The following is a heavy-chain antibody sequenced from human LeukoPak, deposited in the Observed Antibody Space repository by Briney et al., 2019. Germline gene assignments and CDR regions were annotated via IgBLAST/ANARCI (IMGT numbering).Heavy chain of an antibody. V-gene: IGHV1-69*13. D-gene: IGHD2-2*02. CDR1: GGTFSSYA. CDR2: IIPIFGTA. Sequence: SVKVSCKASGGTFSSYAISWVRQAPGQGLEWMGGIIPIFGTANYAQKFQGRVTITADESTSTAYMELSSLRSEDTAVHYCAREVPDIVVVPAAISWFDPWGQGTLVTVSS. CDR3: AREVPDIVVVPAAISWFDP. J-gene: IGHJ5*02.